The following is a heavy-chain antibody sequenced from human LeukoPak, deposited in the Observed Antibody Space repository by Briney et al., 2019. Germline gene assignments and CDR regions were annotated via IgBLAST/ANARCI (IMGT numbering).Heavy chain of an antibody. Sequence: GGSLRLSCAASGFTFSSYGMHWVRQAPGKGLEWVAFIRYDGSNKYYADSVKGRFTISRDNSKNTLYLQMNSLRAEDTAVYYCASHMTTVGWDAFNIWGQGTMVTVSS. J-gene: IGHJ3*02. CDR3: ASHMTTVGWDAFNI. D-gene: IGHD4-23*01. V-gene: IGHV3-30*02. CDR1: GFTFSSYG. CDR2: IRYDGSNK.